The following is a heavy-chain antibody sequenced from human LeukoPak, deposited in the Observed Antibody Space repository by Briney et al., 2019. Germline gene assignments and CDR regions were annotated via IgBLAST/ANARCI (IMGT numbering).Heavy chain of an antibody. J-gene: IGHJ4*02. CDR2: ISGSGGST. CDR1: GFTFSSYA. D-gene: IGHD5-18*01. Sequence: PGGSLRLSCAASGFTFSSYAMRWVRQAPGMGLEWVSGISGSGGSTHYADSVKGRFTISRDNSNNTLYLQMNSLRAEDTAVYYCAKGEGYSYGLQDYWGQGTLVTVSS. V-gene: IGHV3-23*01. CDR3: AKGEGYSYGLQDY.